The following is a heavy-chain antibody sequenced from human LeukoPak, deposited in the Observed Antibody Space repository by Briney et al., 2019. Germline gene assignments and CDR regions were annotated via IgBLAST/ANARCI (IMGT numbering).Heavy chain of an antibody. CDR3: ARGPGPDDYGDYEDYFDY. Sequence: ASVKVSCKASGYTFTSYYMHWVRQAPGQGLEWMGIINCSGGSTSYAQKLQGRVTMTRDTSTSTVYMELSSLRSEDTAVYYCARGPGPDDYGDYEDYFDYWGQGTLVTVSS. D-gene: IGHD4-17*01. J-gene: IGHJ4*02. CDR2: INCSGGST. CDR1: GYTFTSYY. V-gene: IGHV1-46*01.